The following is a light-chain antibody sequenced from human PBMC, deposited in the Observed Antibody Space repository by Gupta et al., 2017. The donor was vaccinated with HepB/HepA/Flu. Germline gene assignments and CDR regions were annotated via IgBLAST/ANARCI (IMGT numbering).Light chain of an antibody. CDR1: SRDVGAYDY. J-gene: IGLJ3*02. CDR2: DVR. CDR3: CLDVDRGRYWV. Sequence: QSALTQPRSVSGSPGQSVTISCTGTSRDVGAYDYVSWFQHHSGKAPKLIIYDVRQRPSGVPDHFSGSKSGNTASLTISGLQAEDEADYYCCLDVDRGRYWVFGGGTKLTVL. V-gene: IGLV2-11*01.